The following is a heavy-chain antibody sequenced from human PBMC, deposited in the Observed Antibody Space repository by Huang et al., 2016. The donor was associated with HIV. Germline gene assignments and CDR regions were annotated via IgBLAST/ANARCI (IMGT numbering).Heavy chain of an antibody. V-gene: IGHV3-30*04. J-gene: IGHJ4*02. CDR2: ISDDGKTQ. CDR3: ARVTTPTGGPVRGIIYPSANDF. D-gene: IGHD3-10*01. CDR1: GFSFRNYA. Sequence: QVQLVESGGGVAQPGRSLRLSCTAYGFSFRNYAVEWVRQAPGKGLEWMAVISDDGKTQVYADSVNGRFTIARDNSKDTMYLQMNSLIPEDTAVYYCARVTTPTGGPVRGIIYPSANDFWGQGTLVTVSS.